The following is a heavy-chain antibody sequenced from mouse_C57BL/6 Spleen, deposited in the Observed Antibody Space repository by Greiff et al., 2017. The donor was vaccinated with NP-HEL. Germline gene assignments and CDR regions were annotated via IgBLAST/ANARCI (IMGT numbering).Heavy chain of an antibody. CDR1: GYAFSSSW. CDR2: IYPGDGDT. J-gene: IGHJ1*03. V-gene: IGHV1-82*01. CDR3: ARLYDYGRYFDV. D-gene: IGHD2-4*01. Sequence: VQGVESGPELVKPGASVKISCKASGYAFSSSWMNWVKQRPGKGLEWIGRIYPGDGDTNYNGKFKGKAKLTADKSSSTAYMQLSSLTAEDSAVYFCARLYDYGRYFDVWGTGTTVTVSS.